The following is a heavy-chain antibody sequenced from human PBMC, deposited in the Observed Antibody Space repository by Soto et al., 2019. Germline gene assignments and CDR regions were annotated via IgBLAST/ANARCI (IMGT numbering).Heavy chain of an antibody. J-gene: IGHJ4*02. V-gene: IGHV4-59*01. D-gene: IGHD3-22*01. CDR3: ARDRTSSGYYFDYSLDY. CDR2: MYHTGNA. CDR1: GGSLSGYY. Sequence: PSETLSLTCSVSGGSLSGYYWSWIRQPPGKGLEYIAYMYHTGNAKYNPSLQSRVTLSVDTSKNQFSLRLASVTAADTAGYYCARDRTSSGYYFDYSLDYWGQGTRVIVSS.